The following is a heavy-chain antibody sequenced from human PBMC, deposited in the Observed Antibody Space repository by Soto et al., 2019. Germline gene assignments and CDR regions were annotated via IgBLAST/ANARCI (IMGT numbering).Heavy chain of an antibody. Sequence: QVQLVQTGAEVKKPGYSGKVSCTASGGTFSSYAISWVRHAPGQGLEWMGGLIPIFGTANYAQQFQGRFTINADESTSPAYMELSSLTSEGTAVYYCLSLTKRAGPHSWGQGTLVTGPS. V-gene: IGHV1-69*01. CDR2: LIPIFGTA. CDR1: GGTFSSYA. J-gene: IGHJ4*02. CDR3: LSLTKRAGPHS. D-gene: IGHD6-25*01.